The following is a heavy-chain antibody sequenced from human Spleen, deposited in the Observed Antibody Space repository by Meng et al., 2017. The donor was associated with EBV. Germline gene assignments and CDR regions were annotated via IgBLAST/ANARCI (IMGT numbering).Heavy chain of an antibody. CDR3: ARVVGKGDGASFDY. Sequence: GSGRLNASEVLFPSYAAGWRFISAAMWRSVRQPLGEVQWMVGENTHRGNTKCTPSLKGRFTKSVDTSMNKSSLKVSTMMAADTAVYYCARVVGKGDGASFDYWGQGTLVTVSS. CDR1: WRFISAAM. CDR2: NTHRGNT. J-gene: IGHJ4*02. V-gene: IGHV4-34*01. D-gene: IGHD4/OR15-4a*01.